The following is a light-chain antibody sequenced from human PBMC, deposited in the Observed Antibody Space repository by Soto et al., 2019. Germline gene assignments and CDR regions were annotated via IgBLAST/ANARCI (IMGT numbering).Light chain of an antibody. CDR1: QSVSSSY. CDR3: QQYGSSL. CDR2: GAS. J-gene: IGKJ4*01. Sequence: EIVLTQSPGTLSLSPGERATLSCRASQSVSSSYLAWYQQKPGQAPRLLIYGASSRATGIPDRFSGSGSGTDFTLTISRLEPEDFAMYYCQQYGSSLFGGGTKVDIK. V-gene: IGKV3-20*01.